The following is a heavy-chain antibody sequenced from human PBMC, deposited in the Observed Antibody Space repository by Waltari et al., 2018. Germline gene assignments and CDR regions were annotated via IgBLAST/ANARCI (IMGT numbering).Heavy chain of an antibody. J-gene: IGHJ4*02. D-gene: IGHD5-12*01. CDR1: GFTFSRHS. V-gene: IGHV3-21*01. CDR3: ARVSAEMAFDQ. CDR2: ISSDGSYV. Sequence: SGGGLVKPGGSLRLSCVASGFTFSRHSMNWFRQAPGKGLEWVSSISSDGSYVYYGDSAKGRFTISRDNAKNSLYLEVSSLRVDDTAVYSCARVSAEMAFDQWGQGTLVTVSS.